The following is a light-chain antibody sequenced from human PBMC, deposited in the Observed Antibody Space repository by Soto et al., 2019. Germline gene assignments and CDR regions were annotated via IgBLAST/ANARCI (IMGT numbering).Light chain of an antibody. CDR3: HQYDTHLFT. CDR1: QSISSW. V-gene: IGKV1-5*03. Sequence: DVQLTQSPSTLSASVGDRVTITCRASQSISSWLAWYQQKPGKAPKLLIYKASSLQSGVPSRFSGSGSGTEFTLTISSLQPDDFATYYCHQYDTHLFTFGGGTKVDIK. J-gene: IGKJ4*01. CDR2: KAS.